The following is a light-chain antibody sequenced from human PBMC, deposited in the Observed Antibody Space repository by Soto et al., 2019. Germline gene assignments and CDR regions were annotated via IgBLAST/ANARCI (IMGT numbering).Light chain of an antibody. CDR3: QQYNNWTPWT. CDR1: QSVSSN. V-gene: IGKV3-15*01. Sequence: EIVMNQSPATLSVSPGERAPLSCRASQSVSSNLAWYQQKPRQAPRLLIYGASTRATGIPARFSGSGSGTEVTLTISSLQSEDFAVYYCQQYNNWTPWTFGQGTKVDI. J-gene: IGKJ1*01. CDR2: GAS.